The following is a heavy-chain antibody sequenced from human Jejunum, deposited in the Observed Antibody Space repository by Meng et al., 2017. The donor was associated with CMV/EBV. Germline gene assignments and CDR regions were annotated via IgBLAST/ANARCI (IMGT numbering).Heavy chain of an antibody. CDR3: AREGLVGDLRYFDL. D-gene: IGHD3-16*01. CDR1: GYNFHNYG. J-gene: IGHJ2*01. CDR2: ISAYNGDT. V-gene: IGHV1-18*01. Sequence: QGQVVECGGEVKKPGASGKVSCKASGYNFHNYGITWVRQAPGQGLEWMGWISAYNGDTNYAQTLQGRVTMTTDTSTSTAYMELRSLRSDDTAVYYCAREGLVGDLRYFDLWGRGTLVTVSS.